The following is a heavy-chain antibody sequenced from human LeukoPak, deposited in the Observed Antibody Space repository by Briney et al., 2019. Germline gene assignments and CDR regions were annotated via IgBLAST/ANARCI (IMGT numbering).Heavy chain of an antibody. J-gene: IGHJ3*02. CDR2: INSDGCST. D-gene: IGHD3-10*01. CDR1: GFTFSSYW. V-gene: IGHV3-74*01. CDR3: STGSGHAFDI. Sequence: GGSLRLSCAASGFTFSSYWMHWVRQVPGKGLVWVSRINSDGCSTSYADSVKGRFTISRDNAKNTLYVQMNSPRAEDTAVYYCSTGSGHAFDIWGRGTMVTVSS.